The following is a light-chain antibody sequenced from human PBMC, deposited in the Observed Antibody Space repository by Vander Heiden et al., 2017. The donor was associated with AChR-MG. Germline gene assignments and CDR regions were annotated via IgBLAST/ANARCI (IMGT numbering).Light chain of an antibody. V-gene: IGKV1-27*01. Sequence: IQMTKSPSSLSASVGEGVTIPCRASQGISNYLAWYQQKPRKVAILLIDDATTLQSGVRSRFSSSGSGTDFTITSSSLQQEDVASYYCQKYNSAPFTFGPGTKVDIK. CDR1: QGISNY. J-gene: IGKJ3*01. CDR2: DAT. CDR3: QKYNSAPFT.